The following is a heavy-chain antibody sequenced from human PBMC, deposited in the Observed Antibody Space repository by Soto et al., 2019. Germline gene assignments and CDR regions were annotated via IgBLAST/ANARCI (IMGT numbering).Heavy chain of an antibody. CDR2: IDPSDSYT. Sequence: GESLKISCKGSGYSFTSYWISWVRQMPGKGLEWMGRIDPSDSYTNYSPSFQGHVTISADKSISTAYLQWSSLKASDTAMYYCARDRPGYCSSTSCYSYGMDVWGQGTTVTDSS. V-gene: IGHV5-10-1*01. CDR3: ARDRPGYCSSTSCYSYGMDV. D-gene: IGHD2-2*01. CDR1: GYSFTSYW. J-gene: IGHJ6*02.